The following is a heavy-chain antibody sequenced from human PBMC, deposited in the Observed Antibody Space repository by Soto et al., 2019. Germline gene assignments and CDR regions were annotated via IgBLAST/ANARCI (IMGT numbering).Heavy chain of an antibody. D-gene: IGHD3-22*01. CDR2: ISGSGGST. CDR3: ASQGRIKRYYYDSSGYENFDY. J-gene: IGHJ4*02. CDR1: GFTFSSYA. V-gene: IGHV3-23*01. Sequence: GGSLRLSCAASGFTFSSYAMSWVRQAPGKGLEWVSAISGSGGSTYYADSVKGRFTISRDNSKNRLYLQMNSLRAEDTAVYYCASQGRIKRYYYDSSGYENFDYWGQGTLVTVSS.